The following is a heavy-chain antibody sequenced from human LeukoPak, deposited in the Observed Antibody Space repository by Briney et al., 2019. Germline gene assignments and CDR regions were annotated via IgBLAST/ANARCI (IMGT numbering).Heavy chain of an antibody. V-gene: IGHV1-69*06. CDR1: GATFSSYA. D-gene: IGHD3-10*01. CDR3: ARVRGVGSDSFDY. J-gene: IGHJ4*02. Sequence: TVKVSCKASGATFSSYAFSWVRQAPGQGLEWMGVIITIFHTPYYAPKFQGRVTITADKSTSTVYMEVSSLRSEDTAVYYCARVRGVGSDSFDYWGQGTLVTVSS. CDR2: IITIFHTP.